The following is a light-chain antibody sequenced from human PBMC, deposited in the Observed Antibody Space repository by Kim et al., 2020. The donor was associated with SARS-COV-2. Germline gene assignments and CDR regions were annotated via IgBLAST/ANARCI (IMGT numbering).Light chain of an antibody. J-gene: IGKJ1*01. CDR3: RQYDNKCPCT. CDR2: GAS. Sequence: EIVMTQSPATLSVSPGERATLSCRASQSVSSYLAWYHQKPGQAPRLLIYGASTRATGIPARFSGSGSGTDFTLTISSLQSEDFAVYYCRQYDNKCPCTFGRGTKVDIK. CDR1: QSVSSY. V-gene: IGKV3-15*01.